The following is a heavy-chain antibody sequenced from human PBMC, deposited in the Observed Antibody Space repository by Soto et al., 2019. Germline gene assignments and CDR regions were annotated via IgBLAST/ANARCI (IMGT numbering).Heavy chain of an antibody. J-gene: IGHJ4*02. CDR1: GFTFSSSG. V-gene: IGHV3-30*18. D-gene: IGHD1-20*01. CDR3: AKEFHSWNYFDY. CDR2: ISYDGSNE. Sequence: PGGSLRLSCAASGFTFSSSGMHWVRQAPGKGLEWVAVISYDGSNEFYADSVKGRFTISRDNFRNTLYLQMNSLRAEDTAVYYCAKEFHSWNYFDYWGQGTLVTVSS.